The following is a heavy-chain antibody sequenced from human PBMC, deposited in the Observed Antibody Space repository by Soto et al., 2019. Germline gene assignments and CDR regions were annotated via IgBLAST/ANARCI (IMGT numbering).Heavy chain of an antibody. Sequence: PGWSLRLSCASSVFTFISYSMNWGRQAPGKRLEWVSYISSSSSTIYYADSVKGRFTISRDNAKNSLYLQMNSLRDEDTAVYYCARDPQFTIFGVVISYYYYGMDVWGQGTTVTVSS. D-gene: IGHD3-3*01. CDR3: ARDPQFTIFGVVISYYYYGMDV. J-gene: IGHJ6*02. V-gene: IGHV3-48*02. CDR1: VFTFISYS. CDR2: ISSSSSTI.